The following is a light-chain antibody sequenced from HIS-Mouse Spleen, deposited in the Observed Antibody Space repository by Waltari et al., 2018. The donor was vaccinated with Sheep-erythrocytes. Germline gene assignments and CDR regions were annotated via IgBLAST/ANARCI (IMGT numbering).Light chain of an antibody. J-gene: IGLJ3*02. CDR1: ALRKQY. Sequence: SYELTQPPSVSVSPGQTARITCSGDALRKQYAYWYQQKLGQAPVLVIYEDSKRPSGIPERLSGSTSGNMANLTIRGGQVEDEGDYYCYSTDSSGNHWVFRGGTKLTVL. CDR3: YSTDSSGNHWV. V-gene: IGLV3-10*01. CDR2: EDS.